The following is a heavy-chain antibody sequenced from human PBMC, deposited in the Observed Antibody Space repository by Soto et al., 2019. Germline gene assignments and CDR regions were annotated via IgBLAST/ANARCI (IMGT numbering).Heavy chain of an antibody. CDR1: GFTFSDYY. D-gene: IGHD6-13*01. CDR3: ARLRASSWYLGGYLDF. J-gene: IGHJ4*02. V-gene: IGHV3-11*06. CDR2: IVSGSAYT. Sequence: VQLVESGGGLVKPGGSLRLSCAASGFTFSDYYMSWIRQAPGKGLEWVSYIVSGSAYTNYADSVKGRFTISRDNAKNSLYLEMNSLRAEDTAVYYCARLRASSWYLGGYLDFWGQGTLVTVSS.